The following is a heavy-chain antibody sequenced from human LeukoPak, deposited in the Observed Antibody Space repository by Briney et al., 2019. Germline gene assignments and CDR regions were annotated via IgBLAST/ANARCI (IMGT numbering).Heavy chain of an antibody. Sequence: QPGGSLRLSCAASGFTFKLYWMHWVRQVPGKGPVWVARINDDGSDTVYADSVKGRFTISRDDAKNMLFLQMNSLRGEDTAVYHCVRGGPSTWFWGQGTQVTVSS. D-gene: IGHD3-22*01. CDR1: GFTFKLYW. CDR2: INDDGSDT. V-gene: IGHV3-74*01. J-gene: IGHJ4*02. CDR3: VRGGPSTWF.